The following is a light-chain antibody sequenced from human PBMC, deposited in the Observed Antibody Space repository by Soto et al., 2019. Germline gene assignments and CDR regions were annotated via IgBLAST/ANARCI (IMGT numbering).Light chain of an antibody. CDR1: QSISSY. V-gene: IGKV1-39*01. Sequence: DIQMTQSPSSLSASVGDRVTITSRASQSISSYLNWYQQKPGKAPKLLIYAASSLQSGVPSRFSGSGSGTDFTLTISSLQPEDFATYYCQQSYRTPLTFGGGTKVEIK. CDR3: QQSYRTPLT. J-gene: IGKJ4*01. CDR2: AAS.